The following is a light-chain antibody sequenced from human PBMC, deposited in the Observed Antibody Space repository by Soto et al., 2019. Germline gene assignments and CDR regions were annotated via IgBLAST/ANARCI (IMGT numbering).Light chain of an antibody. Sequence: QSVLTQPPSASGTPGQRVTISCSGSSSNIGSNTVNWYQHLPGTAPKLLISSNNQRPSGVPDRCAGSKSGTSASLAISGLQSEDEADYYCAAWDDSLNGVVFGGGTKLTVL. CDR1: SSNIGSNT. CDR3: AAWDDSLNGVV. CDR2: SNN. V-gene: IGLV1-44*01. J-gene: IGLJ2*01.